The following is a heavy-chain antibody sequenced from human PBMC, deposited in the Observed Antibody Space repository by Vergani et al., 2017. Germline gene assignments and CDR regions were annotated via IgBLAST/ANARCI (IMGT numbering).Heavy chain of an antibody. CDR1: GFTFGDHG. V-gene: IGHV3-30-3*01. D-gene: IGHD3-22*01. J-gene: IGHJ3*02. CDR3: AKEIHYYDRSDNAFDI. CDR2: ISYDGTNK. Sequence: VQLLESGGGLAQPGGSLRLSCAASGFTFGDHGIHWVRRAPGKGLEWVALISYDGTNKYYTNSVRGRFTISRDNSKSTLFLQMNSLRVEDMAVYYCAKEIHYYDRSDNAFDIWGQGTLVTVSS.